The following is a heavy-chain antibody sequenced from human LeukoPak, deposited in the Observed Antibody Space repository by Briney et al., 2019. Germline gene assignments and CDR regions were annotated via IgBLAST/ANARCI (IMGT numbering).Heavy chain of an antibody. Sequence: GGSLRLSCAASRFTFSSYLMHWVHQAPGKGLVWVSRINSDGSSTSYADSVKGRFTISRDNAKNTLYPQMNSLRAEDTAVYYCARGKYYYDSSGVGAFDIWGQGTMVTVSS. CDR1: RFTFSSYL. J-gene: IGHJ3*02. CDR2: INSDGSST. CDR3: ARGKYYYDSSGVGAFDI. V-gene: IGHV3-74*01. D-gene: IGHD3-22*01.